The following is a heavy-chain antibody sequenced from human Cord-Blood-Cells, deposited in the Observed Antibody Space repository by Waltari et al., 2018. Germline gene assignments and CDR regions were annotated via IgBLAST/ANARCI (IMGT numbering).Heavy chain of an antibody. V-gene: IGHV3-30-3*01. D-gene: IGHD2-15*01. CDR2: ISDDGSNK. CDR3: ARDDGGSFDY. J-gene: IGHJ4*02. CDR1: GFTFSSYA. Sequence: QVQLVEYGGGVVQPGRSLRLSCAASGFTFSSYAMHWVRQAPGKGLEWVAVISDDGSNKYYADSVKGRFTISRDNSKNTLYLQMNSLRAEDTAVYYCARDDGGSFDYWGQGTLVTVSS.